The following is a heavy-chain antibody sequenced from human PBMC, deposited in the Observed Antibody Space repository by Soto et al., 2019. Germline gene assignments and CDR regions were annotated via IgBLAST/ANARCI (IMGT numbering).Heavy chain of an antibody. V-gene: IGHV4-59*08. CDR1: GGSIISYS. CDR3: ARTDETTVTSSYYFDY. J-gene: IGHJ4*02. D-gene: IGHD4-17*01. CDR2: IYYSGST. Sequence: SETLSLTCTVSGGSIISYSWSWIRQPPGKGLEWIGYIYYSGSTNYNPSLKSRVTISVDTSKNQFSLKLSSVTAADTAVYYCARTDETTVTSSYYFDYWGQGTLVTVSS.